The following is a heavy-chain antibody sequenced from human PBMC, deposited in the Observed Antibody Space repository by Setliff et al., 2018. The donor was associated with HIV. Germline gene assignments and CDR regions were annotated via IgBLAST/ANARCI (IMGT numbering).Heavy chain of an antibody. V-gene: IGHV4-59*10. Sequence: SETLSLTCAVYGGSLSGYYWSWIRQPAGKGLEWIGHISTSGRTNYNPSLMSRLTISVDTSKNQFSLKLSSVTAADTAVYHCARADNYYYDSGAFKSGLDAFDIWGQGTMVTVSS. CDR3: ARADNYYYDSGAFKSGLDAFDI. CDR1: GGSLSGYY. CDR2: ISTSGRT. D-gene: IGHD3-22*01. J-gene: IGHJ3*02.